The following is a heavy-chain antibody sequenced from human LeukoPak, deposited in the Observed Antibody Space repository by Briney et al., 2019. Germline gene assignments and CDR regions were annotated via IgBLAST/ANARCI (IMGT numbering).Heavy chain of an antibody. Sequence: GGSLRLSCDASGFIFSDYYMSWVRQAPGKGLEWISYISNPSSTRYYADSVKGRFTISRDNAKNSLYLQMNSLRAEDTAVYYCARLFRDVTTFDYWGQGTLVTVSS. J-gene: IGHJ4*02. V-gene: IGHV3-11*04. D-gene: IGHD1-1*01. CDR3: ARLFRDVTTFDY. CDR2: ISNPSSTR. CDR1: GFIFSDYY.